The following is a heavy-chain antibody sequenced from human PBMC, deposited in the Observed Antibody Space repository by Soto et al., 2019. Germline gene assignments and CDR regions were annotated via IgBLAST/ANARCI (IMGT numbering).Heavy chain of an antibody. CDR3: AREEGIVVVPAATMWFDP. D-gene: IGHD2-2*01. CDR1: GGSISSGGYY. V-gene: IGHV4-31*03. Sequence: QVQLQESGPGLVKPSQTLSLTCTVSGGSISSGGYYWSWIRQHPGKGLEWIGYIYYSGSTYYNPSLKSRVTISGDTSKNQFSLKLSSVTAADTAVYYCAREEGIVVVPAATMWFDPWGQGTLVTVSS. CDR2: IYYSGST. J-gene: IGHJ5*02.